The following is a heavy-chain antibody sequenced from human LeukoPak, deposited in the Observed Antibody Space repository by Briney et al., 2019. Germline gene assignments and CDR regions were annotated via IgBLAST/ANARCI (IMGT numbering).Heavy chain of an antibody. D-gene: IGHD1-26*01. Sequence: PGGSLRLSCAASGFTFSSYAMSWVRQAPGKGLEWVSTLDNSGGTTYYADSVKGRFTISRDNSKNTLFLQMNSLRAEDTAVYYCAKNLLGDAAYSWYFDLWGRGTLVTVSS. J-gene: IGHJ2*01. V-gene: IGHV3-23*01. CDR3: AKNLLGDAAYSWYFDL. CDR2: LDNSGGTT. CDR1: GFTFSSYA.